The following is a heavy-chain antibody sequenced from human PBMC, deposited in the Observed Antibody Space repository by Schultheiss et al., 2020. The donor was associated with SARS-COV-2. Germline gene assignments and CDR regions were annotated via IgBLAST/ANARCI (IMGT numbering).Heavy chain of an antibody. Sequence: GGSLRLSCAASGFTFSSYNMHWVRQAPGKGLEFVASIRSSGRDIYYADSMQGRFTVSIDNANNSLYLQMNSLRAEDTAVYYCARDSYEAWGQGTLVTVSS. CDR3: ARDSYEA. D-gene: IGHD5-12*01. J-gene: IGHJ5*02. CDR1: GFTFSSYN. V-gene: IGHV3-21*01. CDR2: IRSSGRDI.